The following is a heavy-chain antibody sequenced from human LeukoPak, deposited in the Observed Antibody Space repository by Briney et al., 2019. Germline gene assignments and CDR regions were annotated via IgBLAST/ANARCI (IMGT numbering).Heavy chain of an antibody. CDR3: ANDIYSGGSFYHLD. J-gene: IGHJ4*02. V-gene: IGHV3-23*01. D-gene: IGHD2-15*01. CDR2: ISGSGGST. Sequence: GGSLRLSCAASGFTFSSYAMSWVRQAPGKGLEWVSAISGSGGSTYYADSVKGRFTISRDNSKNTLYLQMNSLRAEDTAVYYCANDIYSGGSFYHLDWGQGTLVTAST. CDR1: GFTFSSYA.